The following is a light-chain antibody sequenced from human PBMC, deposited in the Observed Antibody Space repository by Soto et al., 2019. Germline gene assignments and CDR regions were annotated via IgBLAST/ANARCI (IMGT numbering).Light chain of an antibody. V-gene: IGLV2-11*01. CDR3: CSYSGINTFEVV. CDR1: TNDVGGYDY. J-gene: IGLJ3*02. CDR2: DVY. Sequence: QSALTQPRSVSGSPGQSVTISCTGTTNDVGGYDYVSWYQQHPGQAPKILIYDVYKRPSEVPDRFSGSKADNTASLTISGVQAEDEADYYCCSYSGINTFEVVFGGGTKLTVL.